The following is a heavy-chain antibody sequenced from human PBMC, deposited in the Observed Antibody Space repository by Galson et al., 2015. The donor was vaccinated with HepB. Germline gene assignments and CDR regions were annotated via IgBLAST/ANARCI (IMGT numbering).Heavy chain of an antibody. CDR3: AKHEYYDSSGYLSYYYYGMDV. D-gene: IGHD3-22*01. Sequence: SLRLSCAASGFTFSSYAMSWVRQAPGKGLEWVSAISASGGSTYYADSVRGRFTISRDTSKNTLYLQMNSLRAEDTAVYYCAKHEYYDSSGYLSYYYYGMDVWGQGTTVTVSS. CDR2: ISASGGST. V-gene: IGHV3-23*01. CDR1: GFTFSSYA. J-gene: IGHJ6*02.